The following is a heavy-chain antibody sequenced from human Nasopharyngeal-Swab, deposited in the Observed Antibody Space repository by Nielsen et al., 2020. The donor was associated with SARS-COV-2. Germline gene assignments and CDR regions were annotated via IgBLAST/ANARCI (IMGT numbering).Heavy chain of an antibody. CDR2: IKQDGSEK. CDR1: GFIFSSSW. CDR3: ARAGLSSWHFDY. V-gene: IGHV3-7*01. Sequence: GGSLRLSCAASGFIFSSSWMSWVRQAPGKGLEWVANIKQDGSEKHYVDSVKGRFSISRDNAKNSLYLQMNTLRAEDTAVYYCARAGLSSWHFDYWGQGTLVTVSS. D-gene: IGHD6-13*01. J-gene: IGHJ4*02.